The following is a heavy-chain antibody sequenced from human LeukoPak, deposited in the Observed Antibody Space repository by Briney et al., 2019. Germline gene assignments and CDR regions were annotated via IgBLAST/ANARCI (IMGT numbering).Heavy chain of an antibody. CDR1: GYTFTTYD. Sequence: ASVKVSCKASGYTFTTYDINWVRQVTGQGLEWMGWMNPNSGNTAYAQNFQGRVTITSNTSISTAYMDLTSLRSEDTAVYYCARRAVGNSYYSYMDVWGKGTTATVSS. D-gene: IGHD6-19*01. CDR2: MNPNSGNT. CDR3: ARRAVGNSYYSYMDV. J-gene: IGHJ6*03. V-gene: IGHV1-8*02.